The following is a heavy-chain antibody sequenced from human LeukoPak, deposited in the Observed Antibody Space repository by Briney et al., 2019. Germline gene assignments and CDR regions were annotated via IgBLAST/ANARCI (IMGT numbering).Heavy chain of an antibody. CDR3: ARYSGDGYNVDY. V-gene: IGHV3-21*01. Sequence: GGSLRLSCAASGFTFSSYSMNWVRQAPGRGLEWVSSISSSSSYIYYADSVKGRFTISRDNAENSLYLQMNSLRAEDTAVYYCARYSGDGYNVDYWGQGTLVTVSS. D-gene: IGHD5-12*01. CDR2: ISSSSSYI. J-gene: IGHJ4*02. CDR1: GFTFSSYS.